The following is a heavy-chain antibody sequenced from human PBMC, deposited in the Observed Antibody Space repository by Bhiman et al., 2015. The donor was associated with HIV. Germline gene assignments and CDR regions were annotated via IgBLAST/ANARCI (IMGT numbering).Heavy chain of an antibody. V-gene: IGHV3-21*01. D-gene: IGHD6-6*01. CDR2: ISSTSSYI. CDR1: GFTFSTYS. Sequence: EVQLVESGGGLVKPGGSLSLSCAASGFTFSTYSMNWVRQAPGKGLEWVSSISSTSSYIYYADSVKGRFTISRDNARDSLYLQMDSLRADDTAVYYCARERLRYSSSSGAFDIWGQG. J-gene: IGHJ3*02. CDR3: ARERLRYSSSSGAFDI.